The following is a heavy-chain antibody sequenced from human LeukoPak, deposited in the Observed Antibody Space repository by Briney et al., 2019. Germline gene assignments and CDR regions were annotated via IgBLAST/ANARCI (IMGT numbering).Heavy chain of an antibody. CDR1: GFIFDDYG. V-gene: IGHV3-20*04. J-gene: IGHJ6*02. Sequence: PGGSLRLSCAASGFIFDDYGMSWVRQAPGKGLEWVAGINWNGGSTGYADSVKGRFTISRDTSKNTLYLHMNGLRTEDSAMYYCARDWSGYDYFYGMGVWGQGTTVTVSS. CDR3: ARDWSGYDYFYGMGV. CDR2: INWNGGST. D-gene: IGHD3-3*01.